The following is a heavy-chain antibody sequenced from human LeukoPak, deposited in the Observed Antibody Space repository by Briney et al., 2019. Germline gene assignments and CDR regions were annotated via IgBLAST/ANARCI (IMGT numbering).Heavy chain of an antibody. CDR3: AGGNFYDSRGHPYHFHF. V-gene: IGHV4-59*01. Sequence: SETLSLTCTVSGVSISSYYWSWIRQPPGKGLEWIGYIYYSENTNYNPSLKSRVTISEDTSKNQFSLKLTSVTAADTAVYYCAGGNFYDSRGHPYHFHFWGQGTLVSVSS. CDR2: IYYSENT. J-gene: IGHJ4*02. CDR1: GVSISSYY. D-gene: IGHD3-22*01.